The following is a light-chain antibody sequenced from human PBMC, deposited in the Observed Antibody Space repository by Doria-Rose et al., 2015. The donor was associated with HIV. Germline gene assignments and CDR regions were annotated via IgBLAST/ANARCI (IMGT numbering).Light chain of an antibody. Sequence: TQSPGTLSLSPGERATLSCSASQSFSSTYLAWYQQKPGQAPSLLIYDGSTRATDIPDRFSASGSGTDFTLTINRREPEEFALYYCHQYGTSWTFGQGTKVEI. CDR1: QSFSSTY. J-gene: IGKJ1*01. V-gene: IGKV3-20*01. CDR2: DGS. CDR3: HQYGTSWT.